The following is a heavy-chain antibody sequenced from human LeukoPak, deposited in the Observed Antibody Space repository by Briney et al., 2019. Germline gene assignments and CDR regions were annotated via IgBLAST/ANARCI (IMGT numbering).Heavy chain of an antibody. D-gene: IGHD2-8*01. CDR3: AEGMEIFDH. CDR2: TYYRAQWFN. J-gene: IGHJ4*02. Sequence: SQTLSRTCDISGDSVSRNSAAWNWIRQSPSRGLEWLGRTYYRAQWFNDYAASVKGRISINPDTSKNQFSLQLNSVTPEDTAVYYCAEGMEIFDHWGQGTLVTVSS. V-gene: IGHV6-1*01. CDR1: GDSVSRNSAA.